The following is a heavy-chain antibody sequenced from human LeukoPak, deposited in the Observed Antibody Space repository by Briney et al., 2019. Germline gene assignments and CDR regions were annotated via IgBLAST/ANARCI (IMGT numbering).Heavy chain of an antibody. CDR2: ITSKPNSYAT. J-gene: IGHJ4*02. CDR1: GFXFSSYV. Sequence: GGSLRLSCAASGFXFSSYVMDWVRQASGKGLEWVGRITSKPNSYATVYAASVKGRFTISSDDSKNTAYLQMNSLKTEDTAVYYCTGGSGWYSPDYWGQGTLVTVSS. CDR3: TGGSGWYSPDY. V-gene: IGHV3-73*01. D-gene: IGHD6-19*01.